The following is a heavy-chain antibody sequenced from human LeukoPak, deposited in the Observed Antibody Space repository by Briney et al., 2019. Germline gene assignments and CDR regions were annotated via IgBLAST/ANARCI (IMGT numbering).Heavy chain of an antibody. Sequence: WASVKVSCKASGYTFTSYDINWVRQATGQGREWRVWMIPNSGNTGYAQKFQGRVTMTRNTSISTAYMELSSLRPEDTAVYYCARNGSTSGEGKDYWGQGTLVTVSS. CDR3: ARNGSTSGEGKDY. J-gene: IGHJ4*02. CDR2: MIPNSGNT. V-gene: IGHV1-8*01. CDR1: GYTFTSYD. D-gene: IGHD3-10*01.